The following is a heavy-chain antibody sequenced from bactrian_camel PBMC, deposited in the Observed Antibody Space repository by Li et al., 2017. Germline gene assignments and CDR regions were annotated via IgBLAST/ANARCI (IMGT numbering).Heavy chain of an antibody. CDR2: IATGSGNT. CDR1: GYTYNRNC. D-gene: IGHD3*01. CDR3: AADVGSMSGNCQPNY. Sequence: HVQLVESGGGSVQAGGSLRLSCAASGYTYNRNCMAWFRQAPGKEREGVARIATGSGNTYYADSVKGRFTISQDNAKNTVYLQMNSLKPEDTAMYYCAADVGSMSGNCQPNYWGQGTQVTVS. J-gene: IGHJ4*01. V-gene: IGHV3S1*01.